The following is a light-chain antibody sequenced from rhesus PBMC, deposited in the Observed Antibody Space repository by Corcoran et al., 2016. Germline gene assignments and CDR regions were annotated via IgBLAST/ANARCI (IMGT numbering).Light chain of an antibody. V-gene: IGLV2-23*01. J-gene: IGLJ1*01. Sequence: QAALTQPPSVSGSPGQSVTISCTGTSSDIGGYNYVSWYQQHPGKAPKLMIYDVSKRPSGVSDRFSGSKSGKTASLTISGLQTDDEADYYCSSYAGSNTYIFGAGTRLTVL. CDR3: SSYAGSNTYI. CDR1: SSDIGGYNY. CDR2: DVS.